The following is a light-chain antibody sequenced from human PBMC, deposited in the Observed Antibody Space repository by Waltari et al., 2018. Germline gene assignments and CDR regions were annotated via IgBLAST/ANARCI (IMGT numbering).Light chain of an antibody. V-gene: IGKV1-39*01. J-gene: IGKJ2*01. CDR2: AAS. CDR3: QQSYSTPRT. Sequence: DIQMTQSQASLSASVGDRVTVTCRASQSISSYLNWYQQKPGKAPKLLIYAASSLQSGVPSRFSGSGSGTDFTLTISSLQPEDCATYYCQQSYSTPRTFGQGTKLEIK. CDR1: QSISSY.